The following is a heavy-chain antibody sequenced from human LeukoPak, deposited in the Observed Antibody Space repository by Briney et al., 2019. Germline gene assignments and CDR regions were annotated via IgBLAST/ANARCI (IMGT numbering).Heavy chain of an antibody. V-gene: IGHV1-69*04. CDR3: ATTRSSTSGDAFDI. CDR2: IIPILGVA. Sequence: ASVKVSCKASGGTFSSYAISWVRQAPGQGPEWMGRIIPILGVANFAQKFQGRVTITADKSTSTSYMELSSLRSEDTAVYYCATTRSSTSGDAFDIWGQGTMVTVSS. CDR1: GGTFSSYA. D-gene: IGHD2-2*01. J-gene: IGHJ3*02.